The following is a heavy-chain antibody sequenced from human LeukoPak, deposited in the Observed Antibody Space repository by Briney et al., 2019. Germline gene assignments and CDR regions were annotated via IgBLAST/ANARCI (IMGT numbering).Heavy chain of an antibody. CDR2: IYSGGST. Sequence: GGSLRLSCAASGFTVSSDHMSWVRQAPGKGLEWVSVIYSGGSTYYADSVKGRFTISRDNSKNTLYLQMDSLRAEDTAVYYCARGHWLVRRYYFDYWGQGTLVTVSS. D-gene: IGHD6-19*01. CDR3: ARGHWLVRRYYFDY. CDR1: GFTVSSDH. V-gene: IGHV3-66*01. J-gene: IGHJ4*02.